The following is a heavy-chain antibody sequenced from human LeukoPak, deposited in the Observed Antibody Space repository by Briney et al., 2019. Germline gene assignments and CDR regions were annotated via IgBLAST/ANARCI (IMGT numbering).Heavy chain of an antibody. V-gene: IGHV1-46*01. CDR3: ARQGYCSSTSCWTASGDY. CDR1: GYTFTSYG. D-gene: IGHD2-2*01. Sequence: ASVKVSCKASGYTFTSYGISWVRQAPGQGLEWMGIINPSGGSTSYAQKFQGRVTMTRDTSTSTVYMELSSLRSEDTAVYYCARQGYCSSTSCWTASGDYWGQGTLVTVSS. J-gene: IGHJ4*02. CDR2: INPSGGST.